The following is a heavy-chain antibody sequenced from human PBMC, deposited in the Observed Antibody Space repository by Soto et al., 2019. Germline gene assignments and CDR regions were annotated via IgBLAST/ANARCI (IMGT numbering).Heavy chain of an antibody. J-gene: IGHJ4*02. V-gene: IGHV4-30-4*01. Sequence: QVQLQESGPRLVKPSQTLSLTCTVSGGSIITGRYYWSWIRQPPGKGLEWIGYISYSGSTYYNPSLKSRVNLSIDTSKSPFSLKLTSVTAADTADYYCASNFGESSWAYFDYWGQGTLVTVSS. CDR1: GGSIITGRYY. D-gene: IGHD3-10*01. CDR3: ASNFGESSWAYFDY. CDR2: ISYSGST.